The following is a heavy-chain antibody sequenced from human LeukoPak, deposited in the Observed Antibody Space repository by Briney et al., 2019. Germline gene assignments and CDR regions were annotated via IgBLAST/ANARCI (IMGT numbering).Heavy chain of an antibody. D-gene: IGHD1-26*01. Sequence: ASVKVSCKASGYTFTSYDINWVRQATGQGLEWMGWMNPNSGNTGYAQKFQGRVTMTRDTSISTAYMELSRLRSDDTAVYYCARESGSYTGDAFDIWGQGTMVTVSS. CDR3: ARESGSYTGDAFDI. V-gene: IGHV1-8*01. J-gene: IGHJ3*02. CDR2: MNPNSGNT. CDR1: GYTFTSYD.